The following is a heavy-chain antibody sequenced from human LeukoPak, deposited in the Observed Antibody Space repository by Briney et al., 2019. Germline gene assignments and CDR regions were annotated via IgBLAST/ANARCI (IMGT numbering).Heavy chain of an antibody. CDR3: ARDQSGEVTTWIDYFDY. V-gene: IGHV3-7*01. Sequence: GVSLRLSGAASGFTFSSYWMSWVRQAPGKGLEWVANIKQDGSEKYYVDSVKDRFTISRDNGKNSLYLQMNSLRAEDTAMYYCARDQSGEVTTWIDYFDYWGQGTLVTVSS. D-gene: IGHD4-17*01. J-gene: IGHJ4*02. CDR2: IKQDGSEK. CDR1: GFTFSSYW.